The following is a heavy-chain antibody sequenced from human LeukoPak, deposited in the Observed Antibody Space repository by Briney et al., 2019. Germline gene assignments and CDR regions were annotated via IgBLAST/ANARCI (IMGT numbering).Heavy chain of an antibody. CDR2: ISGSGGST. CDR3: AKDRAAAGYFDY. D-gene: IGHD6-13*01. V-gene: IGHV3-23*01. CDR1: GFTFSSYG. J-gene: IGHJ4*02. Sequence: GGSLRLSCAASGFTFSSYGMSWVRQAPGKGLEWVSAISGSGGSTYYADSVKGRFTISRDNSKNTLYLQMNSLRAEDTAVYYCAKDRAAAGYFDYWGQGTLVTVPS.